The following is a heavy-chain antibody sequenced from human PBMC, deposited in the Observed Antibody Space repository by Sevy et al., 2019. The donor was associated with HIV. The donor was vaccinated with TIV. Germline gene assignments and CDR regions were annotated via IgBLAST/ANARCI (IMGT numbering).Heavy chain of an antibody. CDR3: AREGTEDYMDV. D-gene: IGHD3-10*01. CDR1: GGSISSYY. Sequence: SETLSLTCTVSGGSISSYYWSWIRQPPGKGLEWIGYVYYSGSTNYNPSLKSRVTISVDTSKNQFSLKLSSVTAVDTAVYYCAREGTEDYMDVWGKGTTVTVSS. V-gene: IGHV4-59*01. J-gene: IGHJ6*03. CDR2: VYYSGST.